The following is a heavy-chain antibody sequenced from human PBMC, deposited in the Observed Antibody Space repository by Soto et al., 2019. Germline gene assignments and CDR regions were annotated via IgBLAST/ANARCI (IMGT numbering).Heavy chain of an antibody. D-gene: IGHD6-13*01. CDR3: AKDLFYSNTWYPFDY. V-gene: IGHV3-23*01. Sequence: GGSLKLACAASGFTFSSYAMSWVRQAPGKGLEWVSGISGSGGSTHYADSVKGRLTISRDNSKNTLFLQMNSLRAEDTAVYYCAKDLFYSNTWYPFDYWGQGTLVTVSS. CDR1: GFTFSSYA. CDR2: ISGSGGST. J-gene: IGHJ4*02.